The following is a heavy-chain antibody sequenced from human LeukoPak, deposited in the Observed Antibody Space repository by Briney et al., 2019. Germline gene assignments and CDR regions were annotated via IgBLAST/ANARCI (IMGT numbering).Heavy chain of an antibody. CDR1: GGSLSGYY. CDR2: IYYSGST. D-gene: IGHD2-21*02. CDR3: ARVAYCGGDCYSFDY. J-gene: IGHJ4*02. V-gene: IGHV4-59*01. Sequence: SETLSPTCTVYGGSLSGYYWSWIRQPPGKGLEWIGYIYYSGSTNYNPSLKSRVTISVDTSKNQFSLKLSSVTAADTAVYYCARVAYCGGDCYSFDYWGQGTLVTVSS.